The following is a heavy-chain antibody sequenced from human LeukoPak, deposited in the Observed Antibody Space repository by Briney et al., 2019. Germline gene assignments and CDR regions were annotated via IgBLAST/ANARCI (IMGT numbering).Heavy chain of an antibody. CDR3: AKGDWSSSDFDY. Sequence: PGGSLRLSCAASGFTFSSYALSWVRQAPGKGLEWVSGISGTGERTSYADSVKGRFTISRDNSKNTLYLQMNSLRAEDTAVYYCAKGDWSSSDFDYWGQGTLVTVSS. D-gene: IGHD6-6*01. CDR2: ISGTGERT. V-gene: IGHV3-23*01. CDR1: GFTFSSYA. J-gene: IGHJ4*02.